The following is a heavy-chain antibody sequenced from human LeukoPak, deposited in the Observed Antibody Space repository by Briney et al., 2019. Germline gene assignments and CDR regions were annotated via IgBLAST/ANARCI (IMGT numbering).Heavy chain of an antibody. CDR2: IIPIFGTA. J-gene: IGHJ3*02. CDR3: ARGGRGGYVNAFDI. V-gene: IGHV1-69*05. CDR1: GGTFSSYA. Sequence: SVKVSCKASGGTFSSYAISWVRQAPGQGLEWMGGIIPIFGTANYAQKLQGRVTMTTDTSTSTAYMELRSLRSDDTAVYYCARGGRGGYVNAFDIWGQGTMVTVSS. D-gene: IGHD5-12*01.